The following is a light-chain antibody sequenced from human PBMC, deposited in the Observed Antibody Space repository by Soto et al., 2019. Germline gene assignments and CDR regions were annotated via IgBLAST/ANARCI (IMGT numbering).Light chain of an antibody. CDR3: LLSYSGGRSGV. CDR1: TGAVTSGHF. CDR2: DTS. J-gene: IGLJ3*02. Sequence: QAVVTQEPSLTVSPGGTVTLTCGSSTGAVTSGHFPYWVQQKPGQVLRTLIYDTSNKDSWTPARFSGSLLGVKAALTLSGAQPEDEAEYYCLLSYSGGRSGVFGGGTKVTVL. V-gene: IGLV7-46*01.